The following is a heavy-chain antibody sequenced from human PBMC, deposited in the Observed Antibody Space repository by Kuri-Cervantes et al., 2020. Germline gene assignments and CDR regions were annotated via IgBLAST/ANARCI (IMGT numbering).Heavy chain of an antibody. D-gene: IGHD3-3*01. CDR2: IYYSGST. Sequence: ESLKISCTVSGGSISSYYWSWIRQPPGKGLEWIGYIYYSGSTYYNPSLKSRVTISVDTSKNQFSLKLSSVTAADTAVYYCARDVLADQSYGMDVWGQGTTVTVSS. CDR3: ARDVLADQSYGMDV. J-gene: IGHJ6*02. V-gene: IGHV4-59*12. CDR1: GGSISSYY.